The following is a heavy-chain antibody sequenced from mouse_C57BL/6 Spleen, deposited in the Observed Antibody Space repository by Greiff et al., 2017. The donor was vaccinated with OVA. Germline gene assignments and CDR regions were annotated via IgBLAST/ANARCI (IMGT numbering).Heavy chain of an antibody. CDR2: ILPGSGST. CDR1: GYTFTGYW. CDR3: ARRDYGSRGHYFDY. J-gene: IGHJ2*01. Sequence: QVQLQQSGAELMKPGASVKLSCKATGYTFTGYWIEWVKQRPGHGLEWIGEILPGSGSTTYNEKFKGKATFTADTSSNTAYMQLSSLTTEDSAIYYCARRDYGSRGHYFDYWGQGTTLTVSS. V-gene: IGHV1-9*01. D-gene: IGHD1-1*01.